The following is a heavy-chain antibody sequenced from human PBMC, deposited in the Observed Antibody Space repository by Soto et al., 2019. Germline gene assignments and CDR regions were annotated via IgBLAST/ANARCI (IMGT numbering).Heavy chain of an antibody. D-gene: IGHD6-6*01. V-gene: IGHV1-69*12. CDR3: ARGDSSSSLYYFDY. Sequence: QVQLVQSGAEVKKPGSSVKVSCKASGGTFSSYAISWVRQAPGQGLEWMGGIIPIFGTANYAQKFQGRVTITADESTSTAYMEPSSLRSEDTAVYYCARGDSSSSLYYFDYWGQGTLVTVSS. J-gene: IGHJ4*02. CDR2: IIPIFGTA. CDR1: GGTFSSYA.